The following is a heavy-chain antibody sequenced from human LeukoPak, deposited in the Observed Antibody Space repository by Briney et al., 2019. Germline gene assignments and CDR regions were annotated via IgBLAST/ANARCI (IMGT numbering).Heavy chain of an antibody. CDR3: ARDHHSSRKIHKVLEWLGDLRLSGWFDP. V-gene: IGHV1-18*01. CDR1: GYTFTSYG. J-gene: IGHJ5*02. D-gene: IGHD3-3*01. Sequence: GASVKVSCKASGYTFTSYGISWVRQAPGQGLEWMGWISAYNGNTNYAQKLQGRVTMTTDTSTSTAYMELRSLRSDDTAVYYCARDHHSSRKIHKVLEWLGDLRLSGWFDPWGQGTLVTVSS. CDR2: ISAYNGNT.